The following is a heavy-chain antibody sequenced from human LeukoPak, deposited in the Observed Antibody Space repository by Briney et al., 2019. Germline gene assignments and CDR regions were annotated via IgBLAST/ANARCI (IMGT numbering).Heavy chain of an antibody. CDR1: GGSFSGYY. J-gene: IGHJ6*04. CDR2: INHSGST. V-gene: IGHV4-34*01. Sequence: QVQLQESGPGLVKPSETLSLTCAVYGGSFSGYYWSWIRQPPGKGLEWIGEINHSGSTNYNPSLKSRVTISVDTSKNQFSLKLSSVTAADTAVYYCARVSSRYYGSGRMDVWGKGTTVTVSS. D-gene: IGHD3-10*01. CDR3: ARVSSRYYGSGRMDV.